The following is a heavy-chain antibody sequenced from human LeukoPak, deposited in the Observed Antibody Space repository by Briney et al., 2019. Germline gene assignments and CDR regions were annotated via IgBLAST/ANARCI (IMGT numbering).Heavy chain of an antibody. CDR1: GFTFSSNG. CDR2: ISHDGSNE. V-gene: IGHV3-33*05. J-gene: IGHJ4*02. CDR3: ARDRSGTWAFDY. Sequence: GRSLRLSCAASGFTFSSNGMHWVRQAPGKGLEWVAVISHDGSNEVYSDSVKGRFTVSRDNSQNTLYLRMNSLRAEDTAVYYCARDRSGTWAFDYWGQGTLVTVSS. D-gene: IGHD6-25*01.